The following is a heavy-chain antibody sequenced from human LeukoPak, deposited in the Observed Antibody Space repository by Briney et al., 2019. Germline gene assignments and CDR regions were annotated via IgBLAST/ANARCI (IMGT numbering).Heavy chain of an antibody. Sequence: GRSLRLSCAASGFTFSSYGMHWVRQAPGKGLEWVAVISYDGSNKYYADSVKGRFTISRDNSKNTLYLQMNSLRGEDTAIYYCTENTWGRGTRVTVSS. J-gene: IGHJ4*02. CDR2: ISYDGSNK. V-gene: IGHV3-30*18. CDR1: GFTFSSYG. CDR3: TENT.